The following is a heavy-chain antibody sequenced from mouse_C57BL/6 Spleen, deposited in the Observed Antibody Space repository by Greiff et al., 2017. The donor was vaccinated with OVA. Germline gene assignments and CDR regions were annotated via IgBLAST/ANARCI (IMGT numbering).Heavy chain of an antibody. CDR1: GFTFSDYG. Sequence: EVKLMESGGGLVKPGGSLKLSCAASGFTFSDYGMHWVRQAPEKGLEWVAYISSGSSTIYYADTVKGRFTISRDNAKNTLFLQRTSLRSEDTAMYYCARPLLDYWGQGTTLTVSS. V-gene: IGHV5-17*01. D-gene: IGHD1-1*01. CDR2: ISSGSSTI. CDR3: ARPLLDY. J-gene: IGHJ2*01.